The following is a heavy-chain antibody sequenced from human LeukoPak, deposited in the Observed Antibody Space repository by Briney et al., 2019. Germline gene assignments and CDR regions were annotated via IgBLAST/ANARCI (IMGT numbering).Heavy chain of an antibody. CDR1: GYSITNGYY. V-gene: IGHV4-38-2*01. J-gene: IGHJ4*02. CDR3: AVSFGGYDAGFY. CDR2: IHHSGAT. Sequence: SETLSLTCDVSGYSITNGYYWGWIRQPQGRGLQWIGSIHHSGATSYNPSLKTRVTTSVDTSKNQFSLRLSSVTAADTAVYFCAVSFGGYDAGFYWGQGTLVTVSS. D-gene: IGHD3-3*01.